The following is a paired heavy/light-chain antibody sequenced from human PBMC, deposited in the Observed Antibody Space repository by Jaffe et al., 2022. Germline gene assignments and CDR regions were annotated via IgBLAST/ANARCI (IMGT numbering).Light chain of an antibody. CDR3: MQALQTPTWT. CDR1: QSLLHSNGYNY. V-gene: IGKV2-28*01. Sequence: DIVMTQSPLSLPVTPGEPASISCRSSQSLLHSNGYNYLDWYLQKPGQSPQLLIYLGSNRASGVPDRFSGSGSGTDFTLKISRVEAEDVGVYYCMQALQTPTWTFGQGTKVEIK. CDR2: LGS. J-gene: IGKJ1*01.
Heavy chain of an antibody. CDR1: GYSFTSYW. D-gene: IGHD4-17*01. J-gene: IGHJ2*01. Sequence: EVQLVQSGAEVKKPGESLKISCKGSGYSFTSYWIGWVRQMPGKGLEWMGIIYPGDSDTRYSPSFQGQVTISADKSISTAYLQWSSLKASDTAMYYCVRPDYGGNYNRRYWYFDLWGRGTLVTVSS. CDR3: VRPDYGGNYNRRYWYFDL. V-gene: IGHV5-51*03. CDR2: IYPGDSDT.